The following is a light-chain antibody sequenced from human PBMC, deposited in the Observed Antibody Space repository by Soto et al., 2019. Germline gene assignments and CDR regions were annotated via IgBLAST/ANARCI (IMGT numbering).Light chain of an antibody. CDR1: QSVSTY. CDR3: QQRRNLPLT. J-gene: IGKJ4*01. Sequence: ETVLTQSPATLSLSPGERATLSCRASQSVSTYLAWYQQNPGQAPRLLIYDASNRATGIPARFSGSGSGTDFTLTISSLEPEDFAVYYCQQRRNLPLTFGGGTKVEF. V-gene: IGKV3-11*01. CDR2: DAS.